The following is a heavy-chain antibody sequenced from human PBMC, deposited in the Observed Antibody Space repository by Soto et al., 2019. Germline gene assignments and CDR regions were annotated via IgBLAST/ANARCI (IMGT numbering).Heavy chain of an antibody. V-gene: IGHV3-23*01. J-gene: IGHJ4*02. Sequence: PGGSLRLSCAASGFPLSAYGISWVRQAPGKGLEWVSAISSSGAGTFYADTVKGRFTISKDSSKNTLYLQMNSLRAEDTAIYYCAKKGYCTRDACYAFDYWGQGSLLTVST. CDR3: AKKGYCTRDACYAFDY. CDR2: ISSSGAGT. CDR1: GFPLSAYG. D-gene: IGHD2-8*02.